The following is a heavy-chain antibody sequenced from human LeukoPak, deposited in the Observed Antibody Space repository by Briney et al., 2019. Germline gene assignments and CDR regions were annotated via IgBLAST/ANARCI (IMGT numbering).Heavy chain of an antibody. CDR3: ARGGGSFDY. CDR2: IHSSGST. V-gene: IGHV4-59*01. J-gene: IGHJ4*02. D-gene: IGHD2-15*01. Sequence: SETLSLTCTVSGGSISSYYWGWIRQSPEKGLEWIGYIHSSGSTTSNPSLKSRVTISVDTSKNQFSLKLASVTAAETAVYYCARGGGSFDYWGQGTLVTVSS. CDR1: GGSISSYY.